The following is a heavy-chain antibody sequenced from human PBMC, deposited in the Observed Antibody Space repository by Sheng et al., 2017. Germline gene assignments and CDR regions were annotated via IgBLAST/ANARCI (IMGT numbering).Heavy chain of an antibody. Sequence: QVQLQQWGAGLLKPSETLSLTCAVYGGSFSGYYWSWIRQPPGKGLEWIGEINHSGSTNYNPSLKSRVTISVDTSKNQFSLKLSSVTAADTAVYYCARGIFRGSYPRSFDYWGQGTLVTVSS. CDR2: INHSGST. CDR1: GGSFSGYY. V-gene: IGHV4-34*01. CDR3: ARGIFRGSYPRSFDY. J-gene: IGHJ4*02. D-gene: IGHD1-26*01.